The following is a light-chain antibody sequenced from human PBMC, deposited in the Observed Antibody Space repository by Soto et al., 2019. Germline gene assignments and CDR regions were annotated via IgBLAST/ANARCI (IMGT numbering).Light chain of an antibody. CDR3: QQLSNWQLT. J-gene: IGKJ4*01. V-gene: IGKV3-11*01. Sequence: EIVLTQSPATLSLSPGERATLSCGASQSVSSYLAWYQQKPGQAPRLLIYDASNRATGIPARFSGSGSGTDFTLTIGSLEPEDFAVYYCQQLSNWQLTFGGGTKV. CDR1: QSVSSY. CDR2: DAS.